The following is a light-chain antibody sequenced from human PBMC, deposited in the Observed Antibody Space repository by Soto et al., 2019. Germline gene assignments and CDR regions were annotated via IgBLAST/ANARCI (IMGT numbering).Light chain of an antibody. CDR2: VNGDGSH. CDR3: QTWSTGRV. CDR1: SGHSSYA. Sequence: QPVLTQSPSASASLGASVKLTCTLSSGHSSYAIAWHQQQPEKGPRYLLKVNGDGSHRKGDGIPDRFSGSSSGAERYLTISSLQSEDEADYYCQTWSTGRVFGGGTQLTVL. J-gene: IGLJ3*02. V-gene: IGLV4-69*01.